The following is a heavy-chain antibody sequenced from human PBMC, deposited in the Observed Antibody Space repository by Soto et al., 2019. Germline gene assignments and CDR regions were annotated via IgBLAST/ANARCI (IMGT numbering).Heavy chain of an antibody. CDR1: GDSITSYN. J-gene: IGHJ4*02. V-gene: IGHV4-59*01. CDR3: ARHKYSSSWFFDS. Sequence: SETLSLTCIVTGDSITSYNWSWLRQPPGKGLEWIGFIYYTGYRGSASYNPSLKGRGTISMDTSKNQFSLKVNSLTAADTAMYYCARHKYSSSWFFDSWGQGXQVTVYS. CDR2: IYYTGYRGSA. D-gene: IGHD6-13*01.